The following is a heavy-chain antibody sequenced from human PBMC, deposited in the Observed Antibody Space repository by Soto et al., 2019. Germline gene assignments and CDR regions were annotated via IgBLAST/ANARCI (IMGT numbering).Heavy chain of an antibody. D-gene: IGHD6-13*01. J-gene: IGHJ4*02. Sequence: ASVKVSCKASGYTFTGCYMHWVRQAPGQGLEWMGWINPNSGGTNYAQKFQGWVTMTRDTSISTAYMELSRLRSDDTAVYYCAREEGSYSSSAYFDYWGQGTLVTVSS. V-gene: IGHV1-2*04. CDR3: AREEGSYSSSAYFDY. CDR1: GYTFTGCY. CDR2: INPNSGGT.